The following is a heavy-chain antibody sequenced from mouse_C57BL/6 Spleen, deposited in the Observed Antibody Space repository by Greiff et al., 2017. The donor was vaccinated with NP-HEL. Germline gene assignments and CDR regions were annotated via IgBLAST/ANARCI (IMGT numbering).Heavy chain of an antibody. CDR2: IYPGSGST. D-gene: IGHD1-1*01. Sequence: QVQLQQPGAELVKPGASVKMSCKASGYTFTSYWITWVKQRPGQGLEWIGDIYPGSGSTNYNEKFKSKATLTVDTSSSTAYMQLSSLTSEDSAVYYCAREGLDGSSYVGAMDYWGQGTSVTVSS. J-gene: IGHJ4*01. CDR3: AREGLDGSSYVGAMDY. CDR1: GYTFTSYW. V-gene: IGHV1-55*01.